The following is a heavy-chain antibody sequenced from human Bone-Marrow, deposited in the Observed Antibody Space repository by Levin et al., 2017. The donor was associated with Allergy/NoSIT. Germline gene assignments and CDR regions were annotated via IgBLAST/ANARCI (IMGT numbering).Heavy chain of an antibody. CDR2: LLYDGSKT. CDR1: GFTFENFA. Sequence: GESLKISCAASGFTFENFAMHWVRQAPGKGLEWVTLLLYDGSKTYYADSVKGRFTFSRDNSKSTLSLQIDSLRPEDTAIYYCARGARVGAAGATFDFWGQGTLVTVSS. J-gene: IGHJ4*02. D-gene: IGHD6-13*01. CDR3: ARGARVGAAGATFDF. V-gene: IGHV3-30-3*01.